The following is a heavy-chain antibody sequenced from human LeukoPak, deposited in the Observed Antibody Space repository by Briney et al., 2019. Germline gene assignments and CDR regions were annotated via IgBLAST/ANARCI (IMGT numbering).Heavy chain of an antibody. V-gene: IGHV3-74*01. CDR2: INSDGSST. Sequence: GGSLRLSCAASGFTFSSYWMHWVRQAPGKGLVWVSRINSDGSSTSYADSVKGRFTISRDNSKNTLYLQMNSLRAEDTAVYYCARAGDSSGYFPLGYFDYWGQGTLVTVSS. D-gene: IGHD3-22*01. J-gene: IGHJ4*02. CDR3: ARAGDSSGYFPLGYFDY. CDR1: GFTFSSYW.